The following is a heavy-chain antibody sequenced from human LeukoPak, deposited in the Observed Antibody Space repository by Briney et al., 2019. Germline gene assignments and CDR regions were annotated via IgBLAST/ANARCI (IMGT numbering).Heavy chain of an antibody. J-gene: IGHJ3*02. CDR1: GYTFTGYY. V-gene: IGHV1-2*04. D-gene: IGHD5-24*01. CDR2: INPNSGGT. Sequence: GASVKVSCKASGYTFTGYYMHWVRQAPGQGLEWMGWINPNSGGTNYAQKFQGWVTMTRDTSISTAYMELSRLRSDDTAVYYCARSLGGERWLQYAFDIWGQGTMVTVSS. CDR3: ARSLGGERWLQYAFDI.